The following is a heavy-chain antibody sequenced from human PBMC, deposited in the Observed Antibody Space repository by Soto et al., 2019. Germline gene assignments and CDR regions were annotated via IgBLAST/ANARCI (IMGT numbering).Heavy chain of an antibody. D-gene: IGHD4-17*01. V-gene: IGHV4-4*02. Sequence: NPSETLSLTCAVSSGSISSSNWWSWVRQPPGKGLEWIGEIYHSGSTNYNPSLKSRVTISVDKSKNQFSLKLSSVTAADTAVYYCARSGNDYGDLAFAFDIWGQGTMVTV. CDR1: SGSISSSNW. CDR2: IYHSGST. J-gene: IGHJ3*02. CDR3: ARSGNDYGDLAFAFDI.